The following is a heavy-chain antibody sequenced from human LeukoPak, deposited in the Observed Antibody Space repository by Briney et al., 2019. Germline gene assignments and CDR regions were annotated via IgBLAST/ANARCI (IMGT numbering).Heavy chain of an antibody. D-gene: IGHD6-13*01. CDR1: GGSISSYY. Sequence: PSETLSLTCTVSGGSISSYYWHWLRQPPGKGLEWIGYISYSGSTNYNPSLKSRVTISVDTSKNQFSLKLSSVTAADTAVYYCAREGIAAAGTGYFDYWGQGTLVTVSS. J-gene: IGHJ4*02. CDR2: ISYSGST. CDR3: AREGIAAAGTGYFDY. V-gene: IGHV4-59*12.